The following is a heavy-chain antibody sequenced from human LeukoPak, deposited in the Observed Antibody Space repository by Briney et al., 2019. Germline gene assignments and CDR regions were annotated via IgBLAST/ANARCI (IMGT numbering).Heavy chain of an antibody. D-gene: IGHD3-9*01. CDR3: ARGRAPGYSPFDH. Sequence: ASVKVSCKASGYTFTSYGISWVRQAPGQGLEWMGWINPNFGAPNYAEHFQGRVTMTRDSSINTAYMEVTNLRSDDTAVYYCARGRAPGYSPFDHWGQGTLVTVSS. J-gene: IGHJ4*02. V-gene: IGHV1-2*02. CDR1: GYTFTSYG. CDR2: INPNFGAP.